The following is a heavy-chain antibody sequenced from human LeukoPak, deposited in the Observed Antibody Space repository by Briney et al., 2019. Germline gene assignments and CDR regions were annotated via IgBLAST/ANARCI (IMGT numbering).Heavy chain of an antibody. Sequence: ASVKVSCKASGYTFTGYYMHWVRQATGQGLEWMGWMNPNSGNTGYAQKFQGRVTMTSNTSISTAYMELSSLRSEETAVYYCARLPPEYSSSSRWFDPWGQGTLVTVSS. CDR2: MNPNSGNT. CDR3: ARLPPEYSSSSRWFDP. V-gene: IGHV1-8*02. D-gene: IGHD6-13*01. J-gene: IGHJ5*02. CDR1: GYTFTGYY.